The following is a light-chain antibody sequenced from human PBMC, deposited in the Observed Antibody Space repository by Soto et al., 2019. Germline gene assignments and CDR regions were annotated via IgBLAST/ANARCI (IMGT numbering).Light chain of an antibody. CDR1: QGIRNF. Sequence: DIQMTQSPTSLSASVGDRVTITCRASQGIRNFVAWYQQNPGKAPKLLIYAASTLQSGVPSRYSDSGSGTDFPLTINSMQTEDVATYSCQKYSSVPVFGPVTKVEIK. J-gene: IGKJ3*01. CDR3: QKYSSVPV. CDR2: AAS. V-gene: IGKV1-27*01.